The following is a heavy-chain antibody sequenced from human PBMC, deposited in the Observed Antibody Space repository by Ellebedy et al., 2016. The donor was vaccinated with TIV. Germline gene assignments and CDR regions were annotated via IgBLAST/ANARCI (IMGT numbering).Heavy chain of an antibody. J-gene: IGHJ6*02. Sequence: ASVQVSCXASGGTFSRYAISWVRQAPGQGLEWMGEITPMFGTANYAQKFQGTVRITADESTRTAYMELSSLRSEDTAVYYCARCVVVTAILHYYEYGMDVWGQGTTVTVSS. CDR2: ITPMFGTA. D-gene: IGHD2-21*02. V-gene: IGHV1-69*13. CDR3: ARCVVVTAILHYYEYGMDV. CDR1: GGTFSRYA.